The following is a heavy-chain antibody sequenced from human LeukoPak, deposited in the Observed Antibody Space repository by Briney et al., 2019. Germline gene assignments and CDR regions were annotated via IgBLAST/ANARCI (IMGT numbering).Heavy chain of an antibody. Sequence: GGSLRLSCAASGFTFSDCYMSWIRQAPGKGLEWVSYISSSGSTIYYADSVKGRFTISGDNAKNSLYLQMNSLRAEDTAVYYCARDRDVDTAMVLFDPWGQGTLVTVSS. CDR1: GFTFSDCY. J-gene: IGHJ5*02. CDR2: ISSSGSTI. D-gene: IGHD5-18*01. V-gene: IGHV3-11*01. CDR3: ARDRDVDTAMVLFDP.